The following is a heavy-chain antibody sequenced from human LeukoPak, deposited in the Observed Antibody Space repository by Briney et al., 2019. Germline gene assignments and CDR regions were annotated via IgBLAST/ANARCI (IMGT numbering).Heavy chain of an antibody. Sequence: GRSLRLSLAASGFTFSSYVMHWVRQAPGKGLEWVAVLWYYGSNKYYADSVKGRFTISRDNSKHTLYLQLNSLRAEDTDVYYCARDFLPFGGVIGLEAFDIWGQGTMVTVSS. V-gene: IGHV3-33*01. CDR2: LWYYGSNK. CDR1: GFTFSSYV. CDR3: ARDFLPFGGVIGLEAFDI. D-gene: IGHD3-16*02. J-gene: IGHJ3*02.